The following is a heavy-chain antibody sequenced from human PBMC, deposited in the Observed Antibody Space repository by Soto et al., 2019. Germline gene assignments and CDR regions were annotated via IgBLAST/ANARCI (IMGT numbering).Heavy chain of an antibody. Sequence: GSLRLSWAASGFTFSAYVMSWVRQAPGKGLEWVASITSSGGGTYYADSVKGRFTVSIDNSNKTVYLQMNSLRDEETAVYYFAKLTAXWGQGARVTVSX. V-gene: IGHV3-23*01. D-gene: IGHD6-13*01. J-gene: IGHJ4*02. CDR2: ITSSGGGT. CDR3: AKLTAX. CDR1: GFTFSAYV.